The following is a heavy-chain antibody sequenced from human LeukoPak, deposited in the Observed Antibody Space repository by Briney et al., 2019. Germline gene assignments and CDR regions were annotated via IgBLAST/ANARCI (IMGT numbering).Heavy chain of an antibody. V-gene: IGHV4-61*02. Sequence: SETLSLTCTVSGGSMSSGSYWTWTRQPAGKGLEWIGLIYTSGSTNYNPSLKSRVTISLDLSRNQFSLKLNSVTAADTAVYYCVREFGDWGQGTLVTVSS. CDR3: VREFGD. J-gene: IGHJ4*02. CDR2: IYTSGST. CDR1: GGSMSSGSY.